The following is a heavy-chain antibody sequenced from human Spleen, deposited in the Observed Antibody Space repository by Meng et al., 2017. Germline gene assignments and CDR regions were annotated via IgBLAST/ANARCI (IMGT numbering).Heavy chain of an antibody. V-gene: IGHV2-5*02. Sequence: QNPLYGSGPTLVKPHQTLPLPSTFSGFYLNTSGVGVGWIRQPPGKALEWLALIYWDDDKRYSPSLKSRLTITKDTSKNQVVLTMTNMDSVDTATYYCASSDYDSSGYYYFRFDYWGQGTLVTVSS. D-gene: IGHD3-22*01. CDR2: IYWDDDK. J-gene: IGHJ4*02. CDR1: GFYLNTSGVG. CDR3: ASSDYDSSGYYYFRFDY.